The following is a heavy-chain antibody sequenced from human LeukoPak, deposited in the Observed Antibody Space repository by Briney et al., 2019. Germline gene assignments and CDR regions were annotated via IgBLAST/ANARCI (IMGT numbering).Heavy chain of an antibody. J-gene: IGHJ6*02. Sequence: EASVKVSCKASGYTVTSYYMHWVRQAPEQGLEWMAILNPSGGSSNYAQKFQGRATLTRATSTGTVYMELSSLRSEDTAVYYCASVYKHGMDVWGQGTTVIVSS. V-gene: IGHV1-46*01. CDR2: LNPSGGSS. CDR3: ASVYKHGMDV. CDR1: GYTVTSYY. D-gene: IGHD5-24*01.